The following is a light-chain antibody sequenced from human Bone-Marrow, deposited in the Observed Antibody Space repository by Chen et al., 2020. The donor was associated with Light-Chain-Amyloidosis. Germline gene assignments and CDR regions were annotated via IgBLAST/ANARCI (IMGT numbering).Light chain of an antibody. J-gene: IGLJ1*01. V-gene: IGLV2-14*01. CDR3: NTDTIANTSV. CDR2: EVT. CDR1: SSDVGGDNH. Sequence: QSALTQPASVSGSPGQSITISCTGTSSDVGGDNHVSWYQQHPDKAPKLMIYEVTNRPSWVSDPFSGSRSDNAASLTISGLQTEEGANYCCNTDTIANTSVFGSGTRVTVL.